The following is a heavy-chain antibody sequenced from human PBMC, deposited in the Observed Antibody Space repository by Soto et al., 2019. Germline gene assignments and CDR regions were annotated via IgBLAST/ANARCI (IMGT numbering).Heavy chain of an antibody. CDR1: GYTFTSYA. J-gene: IGHJ4*02. CDR2: INAGNGNT. D-gene: IGHD3-10*01. Sequence: QVQLMQSGAEVKKPGASVKVSCKASGYTFTSYAMHWVRQAPGQRLEWMGWINAGNGNTKYSQKFQGRVTITRDTSASKAYMELSSLRSEDTAVYYCARDSALLWFGELLPTLDYWGQGTLVTVSS. CDR3: ARDSALLWFGELLPTLDY. V-gene: IGHV1-3*01.